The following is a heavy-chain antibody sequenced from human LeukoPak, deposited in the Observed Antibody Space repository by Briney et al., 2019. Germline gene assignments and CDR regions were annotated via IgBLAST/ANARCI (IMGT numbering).Heavy chain of an antibody. Sequence: ASVKVSCKASGYTFTSYYMHWVRQAPGQGLEWMGIINPSGGSTSCAQKFQGRVTMTRDMSTSTVYMELSSLRSEDTAVYYCARGGSGYRAAGTWFDPWGQGTLVTVSS. CDR2: INPSGGST. CDR3: ARGGSGYRAAGTWFDP. CDR1: GYTFTSYY. V-gene: IGHV1-46*01. D-gene: IGHD6-13*01. J-gene: IGHJ5*02.